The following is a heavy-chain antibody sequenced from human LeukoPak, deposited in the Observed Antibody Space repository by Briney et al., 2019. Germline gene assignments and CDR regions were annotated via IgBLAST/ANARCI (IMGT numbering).Heavy chain of an antibody. CDR2: ISYIGST. Sequence: SETLSLTCTVSGDSFSSHYWTWIRQPPGKGLEWIGYISYIGSTNYNPSLKSRVTISVDTSKNQFSLKLSSVTAADTAVYYCARDLVTVTKGFDIWGQGTMVSVSS. D-gene: IGHD4-17*01. J-gene: IGHJ3*02. CDR1: GDSFSSHY. CDR3: ARDLVTVTKGFDI. V-gene: IGHV4-59*11.